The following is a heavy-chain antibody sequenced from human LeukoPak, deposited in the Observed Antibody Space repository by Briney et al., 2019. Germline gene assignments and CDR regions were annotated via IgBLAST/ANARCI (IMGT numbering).Heavy chain of an antibody. CDR2: IYTSGST. V-gene: IGHV4-61*02. CDR1: GGPISSIDYY. CDR3: ARGWGSYYGY. D-gene: IGHD1-26*01. J-gene: IGHJ4*02. Sequence: IPSETLSLTCTVSGGPISSIDYYWSWIRQPAGKGLEWIGRIYTSGSTNYNPPLKSRVTMSVDTSKNQFSLKLSSVTAADTAVYYCARGWGSYYGYWGQGTLVTVSS.